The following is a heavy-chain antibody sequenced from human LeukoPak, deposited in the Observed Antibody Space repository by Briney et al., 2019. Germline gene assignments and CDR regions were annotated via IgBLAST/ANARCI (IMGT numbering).Heavy chain of an antibody. J-gene: IGHJ4*02. CDR2: ISSSSSYI. Sequence: KPGGSLRLSCAASGFTFSSYSMNWVRQAPGEGLEWVSSISSSSSYIYYADSVKGRFTISRDNAKNSLYLQMNSLRAEDTAVYYCARGHMAIAVAGIDYWGQGTLVTVSS. CDR3: ARGHMAIAVAGIDY. V-gene: IGHV3-21*01. D-gene: IGHD6-19*01. CDR1: GFTFSSYS.